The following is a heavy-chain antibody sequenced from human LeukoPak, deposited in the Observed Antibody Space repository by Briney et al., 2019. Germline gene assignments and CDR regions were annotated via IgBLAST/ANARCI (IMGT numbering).Heavy chain of an antibody. CDR2: ISSSSSTI. J-gene: IGHJ6*03. Sequence: GGSLRLSCAASGFTFSSYSMNWVRQAPGKGLEWVSYISSSSSTIYYADSVKGRFTISRDNAKNSLYLQMNSLRAEDTAVYYCAREGIVVVPAASVKGHYYYYMDVWGKGTTVTVSS. CDR3: AREGIVVVPAASVKGHYYYYMDV. D-gene: IGHD2-2*01. V-gene: IGHV3-48*01. CDR1: GFTFSSYS.